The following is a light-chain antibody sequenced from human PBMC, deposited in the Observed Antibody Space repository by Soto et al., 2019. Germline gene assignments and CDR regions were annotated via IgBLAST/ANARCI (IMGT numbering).Light chain of an antibody. V-gene: IGKV3-11*01. CDR3: HHRRNWRPEDT. CDR1: QTSNTY. J-gene: IGKJ2*01. Sequence: EVLLTQSPATLSFTPGESATLSCRASQTSNTYLGWYQQKSDQSPRLLIYDASNRAADIPARFSASGFGTDVTLTISSLKPEDFGTYYCHHRRNWRPEDTFGQGTKLEI. CDR2: DAS.